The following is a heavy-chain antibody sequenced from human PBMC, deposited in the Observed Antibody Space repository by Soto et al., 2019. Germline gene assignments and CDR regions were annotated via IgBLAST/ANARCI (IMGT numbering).Heavy chain of an antibody. CDR1: GGPFSSYA. CDR2: IIPIFGTA. D-gene: IGHD2-2*01. J-gene: IGHJ6*02. V-gene: IGHV1-69*06. CDR3: ASTADRGRLYYYYGMDV. Sequence: SVKVSCKASGGPFSSYAIIWVRQAPGQGLEWMGGIIPIFGTANYAQKFQGRVTITADKSTSTAYMELSSLRSEDTAVYYCASTADRGRLYYYYGMDVWGQGTTVTVSS.